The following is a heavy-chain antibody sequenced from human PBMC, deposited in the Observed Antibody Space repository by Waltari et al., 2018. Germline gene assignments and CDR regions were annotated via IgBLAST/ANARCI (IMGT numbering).Heavy chain of an antibody. J-gene: IGHJ5*02. Sequence: EVQLVESGGGLVQPGGSLKLSCADSGFIFRGSPIPWVRQASGKGLEWVGRIGNQGNTYATVYTESVKGRFTISRDDSKNTAYLQMNSLKIEDTAFYYCTRSPGFGPWGQGTLVTVSS. V-gene: IGHV3-73*02. CDR3: TRSPGFGP. CDR1: GFIFRGSP. CDR2: IGNQGNTYAT.